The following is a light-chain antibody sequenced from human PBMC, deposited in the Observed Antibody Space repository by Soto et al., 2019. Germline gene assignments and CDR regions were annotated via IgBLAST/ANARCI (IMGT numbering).Light chain of an antibody. J-gene: IGKJ4*01. V-gene: IGKV3-15*01. Sequence: EIVMTHSPATLSVSPGERATLSWSASQSVSSNLAWYQQKPGQAPRLLIYGASTRATGMPARFSGSGSGTEFTLTISSLQSEDFAVYYCQQYNNWPLTFGGGTKVDIK. CDR2: GAS. CDR1: QSVSSN. CDR3: QQYNNWPLT.